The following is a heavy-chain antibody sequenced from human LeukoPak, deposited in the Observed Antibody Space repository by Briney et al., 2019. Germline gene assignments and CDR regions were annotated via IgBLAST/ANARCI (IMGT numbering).Heavy chain of an antibody. D-gene: IGHD2-2*01. CDR3: VSHCSTTSCYLY. CDR1: GFTFSSYW. V-gene: IGHV3-74*01. Sequence: GGSLRLSCAASGFTFSSYWMHWVRQAPGKGLVWVSRINSDGSSTSYADSVKGRFTISRDNAKNTLYLQMNSLRAEDTAVYYCVSHCSTTSCYLYWGQGTLVTVSS. CDR2: INSDGSST. J-gene: IGHJ4*02.